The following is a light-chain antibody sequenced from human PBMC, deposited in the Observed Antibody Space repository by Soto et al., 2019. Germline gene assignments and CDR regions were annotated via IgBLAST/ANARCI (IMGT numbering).Light chain of an antibody. Sequence: EIPMSKSSSSVSASVGVSVTTTCRASQSISSYLNWYQQKPGKAPKLLIYAASSLQSGVPSRFSGSGSGTDFTLTISSLQPEEFATDEGQLSYSTLITFGQGTRVEIK. CDR1: QSISSY. CDR3: QLSYSTLIT. J-gene: IGKJ5*01. CDR2: AAS. V-gene: IGKV1-39*01.